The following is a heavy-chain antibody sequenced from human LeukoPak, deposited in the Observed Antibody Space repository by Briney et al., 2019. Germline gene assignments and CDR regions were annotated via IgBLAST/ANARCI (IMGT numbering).Heavy chain of an antibody. Sequence: SVKVSCKASGGTFSSYAISWVRQAPGQGPEWMGGIIPIFGTANYAQKFQGRVTITADKSTSTAYMELSSLRSEDTAVYYCASPPSVVPAAEYYFDYWGQGTLVTVSS. CDR2: IIPIFGTA. V-gene: IGHV1-69*06. D-gene: IGHD2-2*01. J-gene: IGHJ4*02. CDR3: ASPPSVVPAAEYYFDY. CDR1: GGTFSSYA.